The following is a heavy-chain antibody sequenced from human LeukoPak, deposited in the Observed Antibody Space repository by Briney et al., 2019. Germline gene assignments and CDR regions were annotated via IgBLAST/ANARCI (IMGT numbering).Heavy chain of an antibody. D-gene: IGHD3-10*01. Sequence: GGSLRLSCAASGFTFSSYSMNWVRQAPGKGLEWVSAISGSGGSTYYADSVKGRFTISRDNSKNTLYLQMNSLRAEDTAVYYCAKDRYGSGSYLNYFDYWGQGTLVTVSS. CDR2: ISGSGGST. J-gene: IGHJ4*02. CDR3: AKDRYGSGSYLNYFDY. V-gene: IGHV3-23*01. CDR1: GFTFSSYS.